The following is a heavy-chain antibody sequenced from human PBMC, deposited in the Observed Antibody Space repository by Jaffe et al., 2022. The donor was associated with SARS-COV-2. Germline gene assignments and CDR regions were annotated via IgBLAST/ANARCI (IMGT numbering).Heavy chain of an antibody. CDR3: ARDGYGGNDPLWDWYFDL. CDR1: GFTFSSYA. CDR2: ISYDGSNK. D-gene: IGHD4-17*01. J-gene: IGHJ2*01. V-gene: IGHV3-30-3*01. Sequence: QVQLVESGGGVVQPGRSLRLSCAASGFTFSSYAMHWVRQAPGKGLEWVAVISYDGSNKYYADSVKGRFTISRDNSKNTLYLQMNSLRAEDTAVYYCARDGYGGNDPLWDWYFDLWGRGTLVTVSS.